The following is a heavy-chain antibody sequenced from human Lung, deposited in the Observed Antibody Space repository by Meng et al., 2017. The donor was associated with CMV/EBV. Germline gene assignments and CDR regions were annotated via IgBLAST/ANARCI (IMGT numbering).Heavy chain of an antibody. CDR1: GDSLTNHTW. D-gene: IGHD3-10*01. J-gene: IGHJ1*01. V-gene: IGHV4-4*02. CDR3: LRRSGGSV. Sequence: GQVRESAPALVKPSDTLSLTCAVSGDSLTNHTWWAWVRQPPGKGLEWIGEIPHRGSSAYNPSLKSRVSMSIDKSKNQFSLKLTSVTAADTAVYHCLRRSGGSVWGQGTLVTVSS. CDR2: IPHRGSS.